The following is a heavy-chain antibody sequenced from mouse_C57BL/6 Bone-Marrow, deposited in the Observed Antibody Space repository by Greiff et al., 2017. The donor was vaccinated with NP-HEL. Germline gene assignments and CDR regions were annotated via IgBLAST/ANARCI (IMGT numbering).Heavy chain of an antibody. CDR1: GFTFSDAW. J-gene: IGHJ3*01. CDR2: IRNNANNHAT. V-gene: IGHV6-6*01. CDR3: TRRGDGAWFAY. Sequence: DVKLVESGGGLVQPGGSMTLSCAASGFTFSDAWMDWVRQSPEKGLEWVAEIRNNANNHATYYAESVKGRFTISRDDSKSSVYLQMNSLRAEDTGIYYCTRRGDGAWFAYWGQGTLVTVSA.